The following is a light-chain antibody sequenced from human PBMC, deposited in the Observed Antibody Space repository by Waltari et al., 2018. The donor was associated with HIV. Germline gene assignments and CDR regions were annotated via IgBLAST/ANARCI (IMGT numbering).Light chain of an antibody. J-gene: IGLJ2*01. V-gene: IGLV1-51*02. CDR1: TSAFPDNY. CDR3: GTWHSSLSAGI. CDR2: ENQ. Sequence: QSVSTQSPSVSAAPRQTVTSSCSFSTSAFPDNYISWYQQLHGTAPRLLIYENQKRPLGIPNRFSGSKSGTSATLGITGLQTVDEADYYCGTWHSSLSAGIFGGGTKLTVL.